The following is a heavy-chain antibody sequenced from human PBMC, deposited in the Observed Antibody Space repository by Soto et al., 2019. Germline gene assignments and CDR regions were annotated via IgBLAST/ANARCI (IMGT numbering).Heavy chain of an antibody. CDR3: ARYGKLRFLEWLISGGAFDI. Sequence: ASVKVSCKASGYTFTSYGISWVRQAPGQGLEWMGWISAYNGNTNYAQKLQGRVTMATDTFTSTAYMELRSLRSDDTAVYYCARYGKLRFLEWLISGGAFDIWGQGTMVTVSS. D-gene: IGHD3-3*01. J-gene: IGHJ3*02. CDR2: ISAYNGNT. CDR1: GYTFTSYG. V-gene: IGHV1-18*04.